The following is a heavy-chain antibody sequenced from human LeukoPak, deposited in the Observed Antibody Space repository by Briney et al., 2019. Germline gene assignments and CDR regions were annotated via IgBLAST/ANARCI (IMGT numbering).Heavy chain of an antibody. Sequence: GASVTVSCKASGYTFTSYYMHWVRQAPGQGLEWMGLINPSGGSTSYAQKFQGRVTMTRDMSTSTVYMELSSLRSEDTAVYYCARASTYYYGSGWFDHWGQGTLVTVSS. CDR3: ARASTYYYGSGWFDH. D-gene: IGHD3-10*01. CDR1: GYTFTSYY. CDR2: INPSGGST. J-gene: IGHJ5*02. V-gene: IGHV1-46*01.